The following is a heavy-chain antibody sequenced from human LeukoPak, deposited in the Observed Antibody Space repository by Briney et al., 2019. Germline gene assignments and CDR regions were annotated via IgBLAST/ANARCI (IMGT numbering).Heavy chain of an antibody. J-gene: IGHJ6*02. CDR2: ISGSGGST. CDR1: GFTFSSYA. V-gene: IGHV3-23*01. D-gene: IGHD6-19*01. Sequence: GGSLRLSCAASGFTFSSYAMSWVRQAPGKGLEWVSAISGSGGSTYYADSVKGRFTISRDNSKNTLYLQMNSLRAEDTAVYYCAKDHGYSSGWTRRLLVVYGMDVWGQGTTVTVSS. CDR3: AKDHGYSSGWTRRLLVVYGMDV.